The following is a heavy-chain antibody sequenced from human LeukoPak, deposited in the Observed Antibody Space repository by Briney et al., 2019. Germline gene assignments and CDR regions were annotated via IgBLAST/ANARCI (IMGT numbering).Heavy chain of an antibody. CDR1: GGTFINYA. J-gene: IGHJ4*02. D-gene: IGHD2-15*01. Sequence: SVTVSFMASGGTFINYAIRWVRQAPGQGLEWMGGIIPIFGTANYAQKFQGRVTITADKYTSTAYMELSSLRSEDTAVYYCAITDKGSYSYWGQGTLVTVSS. CDR3: AITDKGSYSY. V-gene: IGHV1-69*06. CDR2: IIPIFGTA.